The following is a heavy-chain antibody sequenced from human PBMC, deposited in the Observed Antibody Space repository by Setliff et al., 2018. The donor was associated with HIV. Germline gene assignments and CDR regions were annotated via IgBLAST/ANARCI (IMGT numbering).Heavy chain of an antibody. V-gene: IGHV4-34*01. CDR1: GGSFSGYY. CDR2: INQSGST. Sequence: SETLSLTCAVYGGSFSGYYWSWIRQSPGNGMEWIGEINQSGSTNYNPSLKSRVTTSVDTSKNQFSLNLKSVTAAVTAVYYCARGARATLGELLKANWFDPWGQGTLVTVSS. D-gene: IGHD3-10*01. J-gene: IGHJ5*02. CDR3: ARGARATLGELLKANWFDP.